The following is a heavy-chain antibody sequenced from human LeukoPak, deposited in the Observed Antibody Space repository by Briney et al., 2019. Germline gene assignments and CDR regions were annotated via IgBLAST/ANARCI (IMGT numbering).Heavy chain of an antibody. CDR1: GYTFTSYG. D-gene: IGHD3-16*01. CDR3: ARFWGPMNPYSFDI. V-gene: IGHV1-18*01. CDR2: ISAYNGNT. J-gene: IGHJ3*02. Sequence: ASVKVSCKASGYTFTSYGISRVRQAPGQGLEWMGWISAYNGNTNYAQKLQGRVTMTTDTSTSTAYMELRSLRSDDTAVHYCARFWGPMNPYSFDIWGQGTIVPLSS.